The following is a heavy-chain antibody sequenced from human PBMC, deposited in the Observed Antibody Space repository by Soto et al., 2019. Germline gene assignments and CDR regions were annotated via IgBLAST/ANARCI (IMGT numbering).Heavy chain of an antibody. J-gene: IGHJ4*02. CDR2: IYSDGST. CDR1: GFTVISNY. D-gene: IGHD6-19*01. Sequence: EVQLVESGGGLVRPGGSLRLSCAASGFTVISNYMYWVRQAPGKGLEWVSVIYSDGSTYYADSVKGRFTISRDDSKNTLYLQMNSLRAEDTAVYYCARGWAGSPDYWGQGTLVTVSS. CDR3: ARGWAGSPDY. V-gene: IGHV3-66*01.